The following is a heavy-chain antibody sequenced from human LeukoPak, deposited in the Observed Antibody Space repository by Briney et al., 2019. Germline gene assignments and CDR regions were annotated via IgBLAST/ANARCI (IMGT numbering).Heavy chain of an antibody. CDR2: IYHTGNT. J-gene: IGHJ4*02. V-gene: IGHV4-38-2*02. CDR1: DYSISSGYC. D-gene: IGHD1-1*01. Sequence: SETLCLTCSVPDYSISSGYCWGWIRQPPATGLDWIGMIYHTGNTNYNSSLKSRVTISVDTLNNQFSLRLRSRTAADTAIYYCARLSLGHDPYYVDFWGQGTVVTVSS. CDR3: ARLSLGHDPYYVDF.